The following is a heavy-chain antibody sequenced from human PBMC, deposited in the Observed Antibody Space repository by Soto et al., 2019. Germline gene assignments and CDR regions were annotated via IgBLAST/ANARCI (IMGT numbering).Heavy chain of an antibody. CDR3: ARHILLSISPREYYAMDV. V-gene: IGHV5-10-1*01. CDR2: IDPSDSYT. CDR1: GYSFTSYW. J-gene: IGHJ6*02. Sequence: GESLKISCKGSGYSFTSYWISWVRQMPGKGLEWMGRIDPSDSYTNYSPSFQGHVTISADKSISTAYLQWSSLKASDTAMYYCARHILLSISPREYYAMDVWGQGTAVTVSS. D-gene: IGHD6-6*01.